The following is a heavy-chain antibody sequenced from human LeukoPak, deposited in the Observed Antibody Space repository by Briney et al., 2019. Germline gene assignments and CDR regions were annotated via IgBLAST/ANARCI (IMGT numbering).Heavy chain of an antibody. Sequence: SETLSLTCTVPGGSISSFPWTWIRQPPGKGLEWIGRMYNNGTTNYNPSLKSRVTISVDTSKNLFSLRLTSVTAADTAVYYCARHEGRDGYNGYFAYWGQGTLVTVSS. CDR3: ARHEGRDGYNGYFAY. V-gene: IGHV4-59*08. J-gene: IGHJ4*02. CDR2: MYNNGTT. D-gene: IGHD5-24*01. CDR1: GGSISSFP.